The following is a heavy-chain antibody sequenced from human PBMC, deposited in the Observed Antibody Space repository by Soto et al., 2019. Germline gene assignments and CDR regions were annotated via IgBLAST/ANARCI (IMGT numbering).Heavy chain of an antibody. J-gene: IGHJ3*02. Sequence: GGSLRLSCAASGFTFSSYAMSWVRQAPGKGLEWVSAISGSGGSTYYADSVKGRFTISRDNSKNTLYLQMNSLRAEDTAVYYCAKDRDIVVVPAAMLDAFDIWGQGTMVTVSS. CDR3: AKDRDIVVVPAAMLDAFDI. CDR1: GFTFSSYA. CDR2: ISGSGGST. D-gene: IGHD2-2*01. V-gene: IGHV3-23*01.